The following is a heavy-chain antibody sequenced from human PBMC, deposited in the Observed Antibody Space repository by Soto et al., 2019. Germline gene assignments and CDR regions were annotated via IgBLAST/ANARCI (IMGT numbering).Heavy chain of an antibody. CDR1: GFTISSYW. J-gene: IGHJ4*02. V-gene: IGHV3-23*01. D-gene: IGHD6-13*01. CDR3: AKRPLTAAGFDY. CDR2: ITGSGGGT. Sequence: GGSLRLSCAASGFTISSYWMTWVRQAPGKGLEWVSVITGSGGGTYFVDSVKGRFTISRDNSKNTVYLQMNSLRAEDTAVYYCAKRPLTAAGFDYWGQGTLVTVSS.